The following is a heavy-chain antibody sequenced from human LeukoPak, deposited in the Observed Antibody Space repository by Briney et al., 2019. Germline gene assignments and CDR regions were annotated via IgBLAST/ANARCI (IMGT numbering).Heavy chain of an antibody. CDR1: GFTFTSSA. J-gene: IGHJ4*02. D-gene: IGHD2-2*01. CDR3: AADDIVVVPAATY. Sequence: SVKVSCKASGFTFTSSAVRWVRQARGQRLEWIGWIVVGSGNTNYAQKFQERVTITRDMSTSTAYMELSSLRSEDTAVYYCAADDIVVVPAATYWGQGTLVTVSS. CDR2: IVVGSGNT. V-gene: IGHV1-58*01.